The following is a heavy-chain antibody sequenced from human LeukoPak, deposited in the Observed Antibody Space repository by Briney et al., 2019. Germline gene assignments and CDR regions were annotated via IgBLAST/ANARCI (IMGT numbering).Heavy chain of an antibody. CDR2: MNPNSGNT. D-gene: IGHD3-22*01. V-gene: IGHV1-8*01. J-gene: IGHJ3*02. Sequence: ASVKVSCEASGYTFTSYDINWVRQATGQGLEWMGWMNPNSGNTGYAQKFQGRVTMTRNTSISTAYMELSSLRSEDTAVYYCARVSAGGYYYDSSGYYRAFDIWGQGTMVTVSS. CDR3: ARVSAGGYYYDSSGYYRAFDI. CDR1: GYTFTSYD.